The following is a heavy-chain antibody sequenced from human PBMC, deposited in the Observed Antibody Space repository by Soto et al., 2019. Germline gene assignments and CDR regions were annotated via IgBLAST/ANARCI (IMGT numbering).Heavy chain of an antibody. V-gene: IGHV4-59*11. CDR1: GVSISSHF. D-gene: IGHD3-10*01. CDR3: ARGGGGSGSQDFDY. Sequence: SETLSLTCTVSGVSISSHFWNWLRQPAGKGMEWIGYINYSGNTNYNPSLKSRVTISLDTSKNQFCLKLSSVTAADTAVYYCARGGGGSGSQDFDYWGQGNMVTVSS. CDR2: INYSGNT. J-gene: IGHJ4*02.